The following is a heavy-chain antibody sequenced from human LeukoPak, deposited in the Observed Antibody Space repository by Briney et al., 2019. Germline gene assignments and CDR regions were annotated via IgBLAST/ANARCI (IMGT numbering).Heavy chain of an antibody. V-gene: IGHV4-39*01. CDR2: MYYSGST. J-gene: IGHJ6*03. CDR3: ARHRQGYYYMDV. Sequence: SETPSLTCTVSGGSISSSNYFWGWIRQPPGKGLEWIGSMYYSGSTYHNPSLKSRVTVSVDTSKNHFSLKLSSVTAADTAMYYCARHRQGYYYMDVWGKGTTVTVSS. CDR1: GGSISSSNYF.